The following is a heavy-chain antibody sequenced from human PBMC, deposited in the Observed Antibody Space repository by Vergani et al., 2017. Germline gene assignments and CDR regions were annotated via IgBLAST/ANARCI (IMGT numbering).Heavy chain of an antibody. CDR3: AKTHDFSSLYSSYNWFDP. J-gene: IGHJ5*02. CDR2: IYPADSDT. V-gene: IGHV5-51*01. CDR1: GYSFTSYW. D-gene: IGHD3-3*01. Sequence: EVQLVQSGAEVKKPGESLKISCKGSGYSFTSYWIGWVRQMPGKGLEWMGIIYPADSDTRYSPSFQGQVIISADKSISTAYLQWSSLKASDTATYYCAKTHDFSSLYSSYNWFDPWGHGTPVTVSS.